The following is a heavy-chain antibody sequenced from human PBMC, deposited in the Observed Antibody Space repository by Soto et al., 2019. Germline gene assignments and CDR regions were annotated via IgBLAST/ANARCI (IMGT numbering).Heavy chain of an antibody. Sequence: QVQLVESGGGVVQPGRSLRLSCVASGFNFNTYAMHWVRQAPGKGLEWVAVISFDGGNKYHADSVKGRFTISRDNSKNTLYLQMNSLRDEDTALYHCARDLGVITTPGDYWGQGTLVTVS. CDR2: ISFDGGNK. CDR3: ARDLGVITTPGDY. V-gene: IGHV3-30-3*01. CDR1: GFNFNTYA. J-gene: IGHJ4*02. D-gene: IGHD3-16*01.